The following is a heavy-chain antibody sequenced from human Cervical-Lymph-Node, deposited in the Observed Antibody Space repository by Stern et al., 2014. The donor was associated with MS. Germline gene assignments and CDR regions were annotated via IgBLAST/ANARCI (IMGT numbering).Heavy chain of an antibody. CDR1: GYSFISHA. D-gene: IGHD2-15*01. J-gene: IGHJ3*02. CDR3: ARAGYCSPSTCSDAFDI. V-gene: IGHV1-3*01. Sequence: VQLVESGAEVKDPGASVKVSCKASGYSFISHAMHWVRQAPGQTFEGMGWINGDNGNTKYSQKLQGRVTITRDKTTSTAYMELSSLTSEDTAVYYCARAGYCSPSTCSDAFDIWGQGTMVTVSS. CDR2: INGDNGNT.